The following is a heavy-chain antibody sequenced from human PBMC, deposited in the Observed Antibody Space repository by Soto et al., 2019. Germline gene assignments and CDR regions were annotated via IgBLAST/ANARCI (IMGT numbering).Heavy chain of an antibody. CDR2: IYPGDSDT. D-gene: IGHD6-13*01. CDR3: ARDLTPLYSSSWYSYYYYYGMDV. V-gene: IGHV5-51*01. J-gene: IGHJ6*02. Sequence: GESLKISCKGSGYSFTSYWIGWVRQMPGKGLEWMGIIYPGDSDTRYSPSFQGQVTISADKSISTAYMELRSLRSDDTAVYYCARDLTPLYSSSWYSYYYYYGMDVWGQGTTVTVSS. CDR1: GYSFTSYW.